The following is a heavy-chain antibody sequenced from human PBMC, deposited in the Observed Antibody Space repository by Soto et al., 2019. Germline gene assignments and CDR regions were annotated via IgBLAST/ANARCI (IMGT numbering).Heavy chain of an antibody. CDR2: ISYDGSNK. D-gene: IGHD6-19*01. CDR3: ARDQYSSGCCNWFDP. Sequence: PVGSLRLSCAASGFTFSSYAMHWVRQAPVKGLERVAVISYDGSNKYYADSLKVRFTISRDNSKNTLYLQMNSLRAEDTAVYYCARDQYSSGCCNWFDPWGQGTLVTVSS. V-gene: IGHV3-30-3*01. CDR1: GFTFSSYA. J-gene: IGHJ5*02.